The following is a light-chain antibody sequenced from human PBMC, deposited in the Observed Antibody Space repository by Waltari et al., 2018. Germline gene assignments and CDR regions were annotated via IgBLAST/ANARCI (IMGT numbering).Light chain of an antibody. J-gene: IGLJ2*01. CDR1: SSDIGGYNY. CDR3: CSYAGRYTFI. Sequence: QSALTQPPSVSGSPGQSVTIYCTVTSSDIGGYNYVSWSQQRPGKAPKLTFYEVIVRPSGVPDRFSGSKSGNTASLTISGLQSEDEAHYHCCSYAGRYTFIFGGGTKLTVL. CDR2: EVI. V-gene: IGLV2-11*01.